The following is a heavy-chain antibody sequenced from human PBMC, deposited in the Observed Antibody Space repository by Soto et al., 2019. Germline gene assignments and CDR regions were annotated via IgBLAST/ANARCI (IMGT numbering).Heavy chain of an antibody. CDR3: IARRRPI. Sequence: QVQLQESGPGLVNPSQTLSLTCTVSGGSVDSGGYYWNWIRQYPGKGLEWLGYIYYRGSTYYTPSLKSRMTIYLATSKNQFSLRLTSVTAADTAVSSCIARRRPIWGEGTLVTVSS. CDR1: GGSVDSGGYY. J-gene: IGHJ4*02. CDR2: IYYRGST. V-gene: IGHV4-31*03.